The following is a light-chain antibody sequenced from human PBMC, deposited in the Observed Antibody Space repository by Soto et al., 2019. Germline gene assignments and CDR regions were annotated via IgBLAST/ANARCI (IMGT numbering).Light chain of an antibody. CDR1: QSVTNDY. J-gene: IGKJ1*01. Sequence: EIVLTQSPGTLSLSPGERATLSCRASQSVTNDYLAWYQQKPGQPPRLLIYGASNRAPGIPDRFSGSGSGTDFTLTISRLEPEDFAVYYCQQYAGSSTFGQGTKVDIK. V-gene: IGKV3-20*01. CDR2: GAS. CDR3: QQYAGSST.